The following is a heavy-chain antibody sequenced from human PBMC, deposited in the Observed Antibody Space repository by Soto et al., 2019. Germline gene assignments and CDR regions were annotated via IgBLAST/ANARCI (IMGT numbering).Heavy chain of an antibody. CDR3: PRHWHSYSSNYFRGMDV. CDR2: IYPGDSDT. V-gene: IGHV5-51*01. D-gene: IGHD5-18*01. Sequence: PGESLKISCKASGYSFTTDWIGWVRQMPGKGLEWMGIIYPGDSDTRYSPSFQGQVTVSADKSISTAYLQWSSLKASDTAMYYCPRHWHSYSSNYFRGMDVWGQGTTVTVSS. CDR1: GYSFTTDW. J-gene: IGHJ6*02.